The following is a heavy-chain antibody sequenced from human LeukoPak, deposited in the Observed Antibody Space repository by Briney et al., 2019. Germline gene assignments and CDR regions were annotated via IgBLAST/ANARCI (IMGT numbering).Heavy chain of an antibody. CDR1: GGSISSSYYF. V-gene: IGHV4-39*01. D-gene: IGHD1-26*01. CDR3: AYSVIYELFEF. Sequence: SETLSLTCTVYGGSISSSYYFWGWIRQPPGKGLEWIGTLFDNGTIYYGQSFKSRVSISVDTSKNQFSLNLRSLAAADTAVYYCAYSVIYELFEFWGQGALVTVSS. CDR2: LFDNGTI. J-gene: IGHJ4*02.